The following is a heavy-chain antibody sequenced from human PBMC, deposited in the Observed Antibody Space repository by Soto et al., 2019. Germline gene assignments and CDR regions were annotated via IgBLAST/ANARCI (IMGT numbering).Heavy chain of an antibody. J-gene: IGHJ6*02. CDR1: GDSVSSYY. CDR3: ARGVLRYYYYGMDV. Sequence: QVQLQESGPGLVKPSETLSLSCTVSGDSVSSYYWSWIRQLPGRGLEWIGYIYISGNTNYNPSLKSRGTISRDTSKNQFSLNLKAVTAADTAVYYCARGVLRYYYYGMDVWGPGTTVTVSS. CDR2: IYISGNT. V-gene: IGHV4-59*02.